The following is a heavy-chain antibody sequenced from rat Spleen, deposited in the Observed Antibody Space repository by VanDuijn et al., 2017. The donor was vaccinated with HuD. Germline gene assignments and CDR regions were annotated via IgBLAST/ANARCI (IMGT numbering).Heavy chain of an antibody. J-gene: IGHJ2*01. CDR2: IWSGGNT. CDR1: GFSLSSYD. V-gene: IGHV2S13*01. CDR3: TRGVYYFDY. Sequence: QVQLKESGPGLVQPSQTLSLSCTVSGFSLSSYDVQWVRQPPGKGLEWMAVIWSGGNTDYNSAFKSRLSISRDTSKSQVFLKVNSLKTEDTGIYYCTRGVYYFDYWGQGVMVTVSS. D-gene: IGHD1-11*01.